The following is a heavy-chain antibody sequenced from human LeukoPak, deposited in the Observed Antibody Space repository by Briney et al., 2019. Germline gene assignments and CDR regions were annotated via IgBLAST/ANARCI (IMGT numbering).Heavy chain of an antibody. CDR1: GDSISNFRYY. V-gene: IGHV4-39*07. J-gene: IGHJ6*03. Sequence: SSETLSLTCAVSGDSISNFRYYWGWIRQPPGRGLEWIATVYYSGNTYYNESLKSRVAISVDRSKNQFSLNLTSVTAADTAVYFCASLLGGRPSTIAARPLYYYYYMDVWGKGTTVTVSS. CDR2: VYYSGNT. CDR3: ASLLGGRPSTIAARPLYYYYYMDV. D-gene: IGHD6-6*01.